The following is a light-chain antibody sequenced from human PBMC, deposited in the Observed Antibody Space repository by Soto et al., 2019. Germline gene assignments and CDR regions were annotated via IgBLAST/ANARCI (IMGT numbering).Light chain of an antibody. CDR1: SSDVGGYNH. J-gene: IGLJ2*01. Sequence: QSALTQPASVSGYPGQSITISCTGSSSDVGGYNHVSWYQQHPGKAPKLMIYEVSNRPSGVSNRFYCYKSGNTASLTISGLQAEDEADYYCSSYTTSTTRIIFGGRTKVTVL. CDR3: SSYTTSTTRII. V-gene: IGLV2-14*01. CDR2: EVS.